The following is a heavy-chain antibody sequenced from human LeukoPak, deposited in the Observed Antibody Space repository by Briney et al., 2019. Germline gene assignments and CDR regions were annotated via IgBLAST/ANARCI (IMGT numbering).Heavy chain of an antibody. J-gene: IGHJ4*02. CDR2: ISSSSSYI. V-gene: IGHV3-21*01. CDR1: GFTFSSYS. D-gene: IGHD2-15*01. CDR3: AVDCSGGSCHYEDFDY. Sequence: GGSLRLSCAASGFTFSSYSMNWVRQAPGKGLEWVSSISSSSSYIYYADSVKGRFTISRDNAKNSLYLQMNSLRAEDTAVYYCAVDCSGGSCHYEDFDYWGQGTLVTVSS.